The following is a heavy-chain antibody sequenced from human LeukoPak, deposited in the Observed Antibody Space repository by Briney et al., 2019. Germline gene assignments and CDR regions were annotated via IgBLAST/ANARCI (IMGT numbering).Heavy chain of an antibody. CDR2: INHSGST. D-gene: IGHD6-6*01. V-gene: IGHV4-34*01. CDR3: ARAGSSSSVDY. Sequence: SETLSLTCAVYGGSFSGYYWSWIRQPPGKGLGWIGEINHSGSTNYNPSLKSRVTISVDTSKNQFSLKLSSVTAADTAVYYCARAGSSSSVDYWGQGTLVTVSS. J-gene: IGHJ4*02. CDR1: GGSFSGYY.